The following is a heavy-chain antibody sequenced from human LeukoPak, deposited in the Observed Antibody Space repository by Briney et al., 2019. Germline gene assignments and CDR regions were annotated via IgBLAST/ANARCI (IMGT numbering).Heavy chain of an antibody. CDR1: GFTFSSYS. CDR2: ISSSSSYI. J-gene: IGHJ6*02. Sequence: PGGSLRLSCAASGFTFSSYSMNWVRQAPGKGLEWVSSISSSSSYIYYADSVKGRFTISRDNAKNSLYLQMNSLRAEDTAVYYCAREKAAAGPYYYYGMDVWGQGTTVTVSS. D-gene: IGHD6-13*01. CDR3: AREKAAAGPYYYYGMDV. V-gene: IGHV3-21*01.